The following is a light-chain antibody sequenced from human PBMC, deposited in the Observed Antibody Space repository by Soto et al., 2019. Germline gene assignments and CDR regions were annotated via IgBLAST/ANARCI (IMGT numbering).Light chain of an antibody. CDR2: SNN. Sequence: QAVVTQPPSASGTPGQRVTISCSGSSSNIGSNTVNWYQQLPGTAPKLLLYSNNQRPSGVPDRFSGSRSGTSASLAISGLQSEDEADYYCAAWDDSLNGAVFGGGTKVTVL. V-gene: IGLV1-44*01. J-gene: IGLJ2*01. CDR3: AAWDDSLNGAV. CDR1: SSNIGSNT.